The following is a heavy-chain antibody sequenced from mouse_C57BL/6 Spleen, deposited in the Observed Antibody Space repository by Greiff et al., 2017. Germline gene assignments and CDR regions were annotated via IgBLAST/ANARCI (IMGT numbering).Heavy chain of an antibody. CDR1: GYTFTSYW. Sequence: QVPLQQPGAELVMPVASVKLSCKASGYTFTSYWMHWVKQRPGQGLEWIGEIDPSDSYTNYNEKFKGKTTLTVDKSSSTAYMQLSSLTSEDSAVYSCSSSSCYYRSSYGFAFWGQGTLVTVSA. J-gene: IGHJ3*01. V-gene: IGHV1-69*01. CDR3: SSSSCYYRSSYGFAF. D-gene: IGHD1-1*01. CDR2: IDPSDSYT.